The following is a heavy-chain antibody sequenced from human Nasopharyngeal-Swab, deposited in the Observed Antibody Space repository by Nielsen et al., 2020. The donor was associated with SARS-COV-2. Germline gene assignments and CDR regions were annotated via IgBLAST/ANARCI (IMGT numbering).Heavy chain of an antibody. CDR3: ARVGKLYSSSPRNYMDV. V-gene: IGHV3-30-3*01. Sequence: IRGPTGKGGEWVAVISYDGSNKYYADSVKGRFTISRDNSKNTLYMHMNSLRDEDTAVYYCARVGKLYSSSPRNYMDVWGKGTTVTVSS. D-gene: IGHD6-6*01. J-gene: IGHJ6*03. CDR2: ISYDGSNK.